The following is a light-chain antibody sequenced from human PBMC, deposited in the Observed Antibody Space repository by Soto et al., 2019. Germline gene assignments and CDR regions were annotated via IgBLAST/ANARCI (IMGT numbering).Light chain of an antibody. J-gene: IGKJ4*01. V-gene: IGKV1-5*01. CDR1: QSISSW. CDR3: QYLNSFPLT. Sequence: DIQMTQSPSTLSASVGDRVTITCRASQSISSWLAWYQQKPGKAPKVLIFDASSLESGVPSRFSGSGSATEFTLTISSLQPDDFATYYCQYLNSFPLTFGGGTKVELK. CDR2: DAS.